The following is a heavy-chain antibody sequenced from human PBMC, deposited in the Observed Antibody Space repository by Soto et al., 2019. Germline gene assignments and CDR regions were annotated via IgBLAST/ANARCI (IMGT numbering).Heavy chain of an antibody. D-gene: IGHD2-8*02. J-gene: IGHJ4*02. V-gene: IGHV4-59*01. CDR2: VYYTGST. CDR1: VCSTIVSY. Sequence: PSSTXSLTCSFSVCSTIVSYWIWIRQSPGKGLEWLGYVYYTGSTNYSPSLRSRVIISVDTSKNEFSLRLSSVTAADTAVYFCARSVAVTGEQIEYWGQGTQVTVYS. CDR3: ARSVAVTGEQIEY.